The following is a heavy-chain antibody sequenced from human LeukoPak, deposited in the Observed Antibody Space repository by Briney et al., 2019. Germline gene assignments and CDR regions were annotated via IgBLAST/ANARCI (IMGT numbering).Heavy chain of an antibody. CDR1: GFTFSSYE. CDR3: ARDPYDGSGHYDDLFDY. V-gene: IGHV3-48*03. CDR2: ITTGGSTR. D-gene: IGHD3-22*01. J-gene: IGHJ4*02. Sequence: PGGSLRLSCVASGFTFSSYEMNWVRQAPGKGLEWISYITTGGSTRYYADSVKGRFTISRDNAKNTLYLQMNSLRDEDTAVYYCARDPYDGSGHYDDLFDYWGQGTLVTDSS.